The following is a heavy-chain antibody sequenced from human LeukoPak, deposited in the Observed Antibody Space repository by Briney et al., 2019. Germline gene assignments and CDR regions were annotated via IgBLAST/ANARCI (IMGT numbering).Heavy chain of an antibody. J-gene: IGHJ4*02. CDR3: AKDRTIFGVVTNFDY. V-gene: IGHV3-23*01. CDR2: ISGSGGST. Sequence: GGSLRLSCAASGFTFSSYAMSWVRQAPGKGLEWVSAISGSGGSTYYADSVKGRFTISRDNSKNTLYLQMNSLRAEDTAVYYCAKDRTIFGVVTNFDYWGQGTLVTVSS. D-gene: IGHD3-3*01. CDR1: GFTFSSYA.